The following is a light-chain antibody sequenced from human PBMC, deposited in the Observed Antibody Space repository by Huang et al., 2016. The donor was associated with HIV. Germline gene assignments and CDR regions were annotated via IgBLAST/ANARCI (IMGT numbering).Light chain of an antibody. CDR3: QHYDDPYT. CDR1: QDISNY. J-gene: IGKJ2*01. CDR2: DAS. V-gene: IGKV1-33*01. Sequence: DIQMTQSPSSLSASVGDRVTITCQGSQDISNYLSWYQHKPGRAPKPLIFDASSLETGVPSRFSGSGSGTYFTLTIASLQPEDVATYYCQHYDDPYTFGQGTKLEIK.